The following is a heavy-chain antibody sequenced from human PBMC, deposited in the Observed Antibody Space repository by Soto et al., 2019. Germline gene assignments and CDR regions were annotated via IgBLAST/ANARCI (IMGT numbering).Heavy chain of an antibody. D-gene: IGHD3-9*01. J-gene: IGHJ4*02. Sequence: EVQLVESGGGLVQPGRSLRLSCAASGFTFDDYARHWVRQAPGKGLEWGSGISWNSGSIGYADSVKGRFTISRDNAKNSLYLQMNSLRAEDTALYYCAKDLDDILTGSPIDYWGQGTLVTVSS. CDR2: ISWNSGSI. CDR3: AKDLDDILTGSPIDY. CDR1: GFTFDDYA. V-gene: IGHV3-9*01.